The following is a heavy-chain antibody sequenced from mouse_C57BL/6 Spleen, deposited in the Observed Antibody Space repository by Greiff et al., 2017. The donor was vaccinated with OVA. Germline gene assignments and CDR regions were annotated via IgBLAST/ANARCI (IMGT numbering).Heavy chain of an antibody. CDR1: GFTFSSYC. CDR3: ARGGLRDAMDY. J-gene: IGHJ4*01. CDR2: ISRGGSYT. V-gene: IGHV5-6*01. Sequence: EVNLVESGGDLVKPGGSLKLSCAASGFTFSSYCMSWVRQTPDKRLEWVATISRGGSYTYYPDSVKGRITISRDNSKNTLYLQMSSLKSEDTAMYYCARGGLRDAMDYWGQGTSVTVSS.